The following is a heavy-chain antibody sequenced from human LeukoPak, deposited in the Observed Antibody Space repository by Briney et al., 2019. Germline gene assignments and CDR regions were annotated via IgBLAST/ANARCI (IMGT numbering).Heavy chain of an antibody. J-gene: IGHJ4*02. CDR3: ARPPNYDILTLPDY. CDR2: ISSSSSYT. D-gene: IGHD3-9*01. CDR1: GFTFSDYY. Sequence: GGSLRLSCAASGFTFSDYYMSWIRQAPGKGLEWVSYISSSSSYTNYADSVKGRFAISRDNAKNSLYLQTNSLRAEDTAVYYCARPPNYDILTLPDYWGQGTLVTVSS. V-gene: IGHV3-11*03.